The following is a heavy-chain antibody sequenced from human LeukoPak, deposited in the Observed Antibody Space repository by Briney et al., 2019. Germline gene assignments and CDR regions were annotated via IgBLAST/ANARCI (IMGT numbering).Heavy chain of an antibody. D-gene: IGHD3-22*01. CDR2: INPNSGGT. Sequence: ASVKVSCKASGYTFTGYYMHWVRQAPGQGLEWMGWINPNSGGTNYAQKFQGWVTMTRDTSISTAYMELSRLRSDDTAVYYCARSSWGYYDSSGYYLAKSRAWDFQHWGQGTLVTVSS. V-gene: IGHV1-2*04. CDR1: GYTFTGYY. J-gene: IGHJ1*01. CDR3: ARSSWGYYDSSGYYLAKSRAWDFQH.